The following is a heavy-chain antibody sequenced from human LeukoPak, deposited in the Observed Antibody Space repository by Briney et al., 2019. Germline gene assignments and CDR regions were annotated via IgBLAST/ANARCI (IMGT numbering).Heavy chain of an antibody. V-gene: IGHV3-74*01. CDR3: VRGAHTDY. Sequence: PGGSLRLSCAASGFIFSNYWMHWVRQAPGKGLVWVSRIKSDGSSTNYADSVKGRFTISRDNANNTLYLQMNSLRAEDTAVYYCVRGAHTDYWGQGTLVIVSS. J-gene: IGHJ4*02. CDR2: IKSDGSST. CDR1: GFIFSNYW.